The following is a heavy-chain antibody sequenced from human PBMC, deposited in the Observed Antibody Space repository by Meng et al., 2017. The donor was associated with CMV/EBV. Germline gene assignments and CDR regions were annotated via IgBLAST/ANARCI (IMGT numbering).Heavy chain of an antibody. CDR2: IYYSGST. CDR3: ANAYYYDSSDAFDI. CDR1: GGSISSSSYY. D-gene: IGHD3-22*01. V-gene: IGHV4-39*07. J-gene: IGHJ3*02. Sequence: SETLSLTCTVSGGSISSSSYYWGWIRQPPGKGLEWIGSIYYSGSTYYNPSLKSRVTISVDTSKNQFSLKLSSVTAADTAVYYCANAYYYDSSDAFDIWGQGTMVTVSS.